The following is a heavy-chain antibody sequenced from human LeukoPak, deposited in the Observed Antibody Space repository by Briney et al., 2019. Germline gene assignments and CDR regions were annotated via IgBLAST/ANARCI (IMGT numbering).Heavy chain of an antibody. CDR3: ARDAGLYYYYYMDV. CDR2: IYYSGST. V-gene: IGHV4-59*12. Sequence: SETLSLTCTVSGGTIRSYYWSWIRQPPGKGLEWIAYIYYSGSTNYNPSLKSRVTISVDTSKNQFSLKLSSVTAADTAVYYCARDAGLYYYYYMDVWGKGTTVTISS. CDR1: GGTIRSYY. J-gene: IGHJ6*03.